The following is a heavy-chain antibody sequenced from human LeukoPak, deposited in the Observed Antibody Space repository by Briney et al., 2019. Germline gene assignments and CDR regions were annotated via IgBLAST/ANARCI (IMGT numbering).Heavy chain of an antibody. J-gene: IGHJ4*02. CDR2: IIPIFGTA. D-gene: IGHD3-10*01. V-gene: IGHV1-69*13. CDR1: GGTFSSYA. CDR3: AREGPYYYVSGSYPDY. Sequence: GASVKVSCKASGGTFSSYAISWVRQAPGQGLEWMGGIIPIFGTANYAQKFQGRVTFTADESTNTAYMELSSLRPEDTAVYYCAREGPYYYVSGSYPDYWGQGTLVTVSS.